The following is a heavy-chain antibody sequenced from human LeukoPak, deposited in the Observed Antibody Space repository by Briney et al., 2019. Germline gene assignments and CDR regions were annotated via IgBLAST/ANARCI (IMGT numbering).Heavy chain of an antibody. CDR1: GFTVSSNY. D-gene: IGHD3-10*01. V-gene: IGHV3-53*01. Sequence: GGSLRLSCAASGFTVSSNYMSCVRQAPGKGLEWVSVIYSGGSTYYADSVKGRFTISRDNSKNTLYLQMNSLRAEDTAVYYCARYYGSGSYYDYWGQGTLVTVSS. CDR2: IYSGGST. CDR3: ARYYGSGSYYDY. J-gene: IGHJ4*02.